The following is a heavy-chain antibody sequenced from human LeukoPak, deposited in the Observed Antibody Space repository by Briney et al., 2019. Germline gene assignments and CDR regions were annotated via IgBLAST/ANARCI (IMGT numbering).Heavy chain of an antibody. V-gene: IGHV4-4*07. CDR1: GGSTSSYY. J-gene: IGHJ4*02. CDR3: ARDERDYGGTPHY. D-gene: IGHD4-23*01. CDR2: IYTSGST. Sequence: SETLSLTCTVPGGSTSSYYWGWIRQPAGKGLEWIGRIYTSGSTNYNPSLKSRVTMSVDTSKNQFSLKLSSVTAADTAVYYCARDERDYGGTPHYWGQGTLVTVSS.